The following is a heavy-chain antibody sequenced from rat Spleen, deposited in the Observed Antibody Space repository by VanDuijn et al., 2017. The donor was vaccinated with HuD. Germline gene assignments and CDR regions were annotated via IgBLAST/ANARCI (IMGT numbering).Heavy chain of an antibody. CDR1: GFTFSNYY. CDR2: ISYDGITT. CDR3: TRHWGY. D-gene: IGHD4-6*01. Sequence: EVQLVESGGGLVQPGRSMKLSCAVSGFTFSNYYMAWVRQAPAKGLEWVAAISYDGITTYYRDSVKGRFTISRNNAKSTLYLQMNSLRSEDTATYYCTRHWGYWGQGVMVTVSS. V-gene: IGHV5-7*01. J-gene: IGHJ2*01.